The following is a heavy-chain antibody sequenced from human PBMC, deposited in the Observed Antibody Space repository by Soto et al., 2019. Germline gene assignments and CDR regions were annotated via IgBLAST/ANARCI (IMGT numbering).Heavy chain of an antibody. V-gene: IGHV1-8*01. J-gene: IGHJ4*02. CDR1: GYTFTSYD. D-gene: IGHD2-15*01. CDR2: MNPNSGNT. Sequence: QVLLVQSGAEVRKPGASLKVSCKASGYTFTSYDINWVRQATGQGLVWMGWMNPNSGNTGYAQKFQGRVTMTRNTSISTAYMELSSLRSEDTAMYYCARTLYCSCGNCYNPGGSDFVYWGQGTLATVSS. CDR3: ARTLYCSCGNCYNPGGSDFVY.